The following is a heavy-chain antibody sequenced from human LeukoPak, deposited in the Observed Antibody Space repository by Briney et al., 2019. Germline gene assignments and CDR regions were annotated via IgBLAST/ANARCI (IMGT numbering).Heavy chain of an antibody. Sequence: SETLSLTCTVSGGSVGSGSYYWSWIRQPPGKGLEWIGYIYYSGSTNYNPSLKSRVTISVDTSKNQFSLKLSSVAAADTAVYYCARDLVYFTGGNDAFDIWGQGTMVTVSS. V-gene: IGHV4-61*01. CDR3: ARDLVYFTGGNDAFDI. J-gene: IGHJ3*02. CDR1: GGSVGSGSYY. CDR2: IYYSGST. D-gene: IGHD3-3*01.